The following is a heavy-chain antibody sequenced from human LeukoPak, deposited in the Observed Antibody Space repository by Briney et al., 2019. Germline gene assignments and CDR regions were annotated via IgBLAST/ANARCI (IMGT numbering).Heavy chain of an antibody. CDR2: LYSGSDT. V-gene: IGHV3-53*01. Sequence: GGPLRLSCAASGFTVSTKYMNWVRQAPGKGLEWVSILYSGSDTYYANSVKGRFTISRDSSKNILFLQMNDLRAEDTAVYYCARVGDHFHWYLDLWGRGTLVTVSS. CDR1: GFTVSTKY. J-gene: IGHJ2*01. CDR3: ARVGDHFHWYLDL. D-gene: IGHD3-10*01.